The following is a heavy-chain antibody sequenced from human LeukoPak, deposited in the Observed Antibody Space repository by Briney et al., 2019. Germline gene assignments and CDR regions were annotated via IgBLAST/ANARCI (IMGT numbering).Heavy chain of an antibody. CDR2: MNPNSGNT. CDR3: ARTRLPSNYYGSGSYFMSGWFDP. CDR1: GYTFTSYD. Sequence: ASVKVSCKASGYTFTSYDINWVRQATGQGLEWMGWMNPNSGNTGYAQKFQGRVTITRNTSISTAYMELSSLRSEDTAVYYCARTRLPSNYYGSGSYFMSGWFDPWGQGTLVTVSS. V-gene: IGHV1-8*03. J-gene: IGHJ5*02. D-gene: IGHD3-10*01.